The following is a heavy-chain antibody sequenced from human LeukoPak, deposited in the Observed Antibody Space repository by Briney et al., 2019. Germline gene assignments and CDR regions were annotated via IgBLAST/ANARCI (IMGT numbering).Heavy chain of an antibody. J-gene: IGHJ4*02. Sequence: ASVKVSCKASGYTFTGYYMHWVRQAPGQGLEWMGWISPNSGGTNYAQKFQGRVTMTRDTSISTAYMELSRLRSDDTAVYYCARVPRGYSGYDLDYWGQGTLVTVSS. CDR2: ISPNSGGT. CDR1: GYTFTGYY. D-gene: IGHD5-12*01. V-gene: IGHV1-2*02. CDR3: ARVPRGYSGYDLDY.